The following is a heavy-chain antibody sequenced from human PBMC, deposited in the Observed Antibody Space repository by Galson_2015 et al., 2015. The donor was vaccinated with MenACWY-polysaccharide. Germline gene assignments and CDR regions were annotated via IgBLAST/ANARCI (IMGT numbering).Heavy chain of an antibody. CDR3: ARLAVVNYFDY. Sequence: SLRLSCAASAFTVSSNHMSWVRQAPGKGLEWVSVIYSGGSTYYADSVKGRFTISRDNSKNTLYLQMNSLRAEDTALYYCARLAVVNYFDYWGQGTLVAVSS. CDR1: AFTVSSNH. D-gene: IGHD2-21*01. J-gene: IGHJ4*02. V-gene: IGHV3-66*01. CDR2: IYSGGST.